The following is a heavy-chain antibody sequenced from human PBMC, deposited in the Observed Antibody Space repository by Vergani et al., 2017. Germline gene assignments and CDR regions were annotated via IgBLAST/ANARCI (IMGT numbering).Heavy chain of an antibody. V-gene: IGHV1-58*02. J-gene: IGHJ6*02. D-gene: IGHD5-12*01. CDR2: IVVGSGNT. CDR1: GFTFTSSA. Sequence: VQMVESGGGLVKPGGSLRLSCVASGFTFTSSAMQWVRQARAQRLEWIGWIVVGSGNTNYAQKFQERVTMTRDMSTSTAYMELSSLRSEDTAVYYCAGAGNDEWLRFPPLGYYYGMDVWGQGTTVTVSS. CDR3: AGAGNDEWLRFPPLGYYYGMDV.